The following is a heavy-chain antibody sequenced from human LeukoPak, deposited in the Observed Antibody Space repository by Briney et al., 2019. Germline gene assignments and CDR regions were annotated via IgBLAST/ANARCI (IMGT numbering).Heavy chain of an antibody. CDR3: ARDPDISGWYSQFDY. Sequence: PGGSLRLSCAASGFTFSSYTIHWVRQAPGKGLEWVAVISYDGSNKYYADSVKGRFTISRDNSKNTLYLQMNSLRAEDTAVYYCARDPDISGWYSQFDYWGQGTLVTVSS. J-gene: IGHJ4*02. D-gene: IGHD6-19*01. CDR2: ISYDGSNK. V-gene: IGHV3-30-3*01. CDR1: GFTFSSYT.